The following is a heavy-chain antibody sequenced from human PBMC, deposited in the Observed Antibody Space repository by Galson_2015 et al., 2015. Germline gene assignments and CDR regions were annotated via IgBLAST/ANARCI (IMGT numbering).Heavy chain of an antibody. J-gene: IGHJ3*02. Sequence: QPAGKGLEWIGRIYTSGSTNYNPSLKSRVTISVDTSKNQFSLKLSSVTAADTAVYYCARGSKGSRYAFDIWGKGTMVTVSS. D-gene: IGHD6-13*01. CDR3: ARGSKGSRYAFDI. V-gene: IGHV4-61*02. CDR2: IYTSGST.